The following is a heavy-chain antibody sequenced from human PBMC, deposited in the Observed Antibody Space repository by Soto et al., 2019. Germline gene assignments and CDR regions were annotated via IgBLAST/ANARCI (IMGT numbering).Heavy chain of an antibody. D-gene: IGHD3-10*01. Sequence: ASVKVSCKASGYTFTGYYMHWVRQAPGQGLEWMGWINPNSGGTNYAQKFQGRVTMTRDTSISTAYMELSRLRSDDTAVYYCAKPTITMVRGVISYGMDVRGQGTTVTVSS. V-gene: IGHV1-2*02. CDR1: GYTFTGYY. J-gene: IGHJ6*02. CDR3: AKPTITMVRGVISYGMDV. CDR2: INPNSGGT.